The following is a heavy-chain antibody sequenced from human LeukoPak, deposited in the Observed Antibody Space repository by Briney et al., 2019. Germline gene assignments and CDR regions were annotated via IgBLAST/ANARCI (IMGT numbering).Heavy chain of an antibody. CDR1: GFTFSNYE. V-gene: IGHV3-48*03. D-gene: IGHD6-6*01. CDR2: ISSSGSSI. CDR3: ARGPYSSSAGGFDY. J-gene: IGHJ4*02. Sequence: GGSLRLSCAASGFTFSNYEMNWVRQAPGKGLEWVSYISSSGSSIFSADSVKGRFTISRDNAKNSLYLQMNSLRVEDTALYYCARGPYSSSAGGFDYWGRGPLVIVSA.